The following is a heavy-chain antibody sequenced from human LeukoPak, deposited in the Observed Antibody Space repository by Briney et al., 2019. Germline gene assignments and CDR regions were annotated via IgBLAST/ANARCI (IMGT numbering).Heavy chain of an antibody. Sequence: GRSLRLSCAASGISFWRHAMNCVRQAPRKGLEWVSGIYGAATATYYADSVKGRFTISRDNSKNTVWLQMNSLRAEDTAVYYCAKSLHDSSTYWSEFRGFDIWGQGTMVTVSS. CDR3: AKSLHDSSTYWSEFRGFDI. CDR2: IYGAATAT. D-gene: IGHD4-11*01. V-gene: IGHV3-23*01. J-gene: IGHJ3*02. CDR1: GISFWRHA.